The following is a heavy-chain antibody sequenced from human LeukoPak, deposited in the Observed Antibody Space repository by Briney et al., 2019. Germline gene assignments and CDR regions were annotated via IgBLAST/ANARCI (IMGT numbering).Heavy chain of an antibody. CDR1: GYTFTSYY. Sequence: GASVKVSCKASGYTFTSYYMHWVRQAPGQGLEWMGIINPSGGSTSYAQKFQGRVTMTRDTSTSTVYMELSSLRSEDTAVYYCARDKSRYCSGGSCYNYYYYGMDVWGQGTTVTVSS. J-gene: IGHJ6*02. V-gene: IGHV1-46*01. CDR3: ARDKSRYCSGGSCYNYYYYGMDV. CDR2: INPSGGST. D-gene: IGHD2-15*01.